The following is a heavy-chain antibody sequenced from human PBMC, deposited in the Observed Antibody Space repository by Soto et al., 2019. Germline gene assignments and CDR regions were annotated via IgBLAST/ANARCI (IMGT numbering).Heavy chain of an antibody. CDR1: GYTLTELS. CDR3: ATDEISSIAARPAWYFDL. J-gene: IGHJ2*01. CDR2: FDPEDGET. V-gene: IGHV1-24*01. Sequence: QVPLVQSGAEVKKPGASVKVSCKVSGYTLTELSMHWVRQAPGKGLEWMGGFDPEDGETIYAQKFQGRVTMTEDTSTDTAYMELSSLRSEDTAVYYCATDEISSIAARPAWYFDLWGRGTLVTVSS. D-gene: IGHD6-6*01.